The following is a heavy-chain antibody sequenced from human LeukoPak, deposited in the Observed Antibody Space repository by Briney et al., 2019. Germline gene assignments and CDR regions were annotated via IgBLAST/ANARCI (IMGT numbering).Heavy chain of an antibody. CDR2: ISPSGGST. CDR3: ARDNSVEDTAWWFDP. V-gene: IGHV1-46*01. Sequence: ASVKVSCTASGYTFTSYYMHWVRQAPRQGLEWMGIISPSGGSTSYAQKFQGRVTMTRDMSTSTDYMELSSLRSEDTAVYYCARDNSVEDTAWWFDPWGQGTLVTVSS. J-gene: IGHJ5*02. CDR1: GYTFTSYY. D-gene: IGHD4-23*01.